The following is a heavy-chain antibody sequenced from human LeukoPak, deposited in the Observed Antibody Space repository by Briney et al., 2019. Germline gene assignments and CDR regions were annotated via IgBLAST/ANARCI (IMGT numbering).Heavy chain of an antibody. CDR3: ARRQWTAFDF. D-gene: IGHD6-19*01. J-gene: IGHJ3*01. CDR1: AFTVNTYW. Sequence: GGSLRLSCAASAFTVNTYWISWVRQAPGKGLQWVANIKPDGNERYYVDYVKGRFTISRDNARSSLYLQMNSLRVEDTAIYYCARRQWTAFDFWGQGTMVTVSS. V-gene: IGHV3-7*01. CDR2: IKPDGNER.